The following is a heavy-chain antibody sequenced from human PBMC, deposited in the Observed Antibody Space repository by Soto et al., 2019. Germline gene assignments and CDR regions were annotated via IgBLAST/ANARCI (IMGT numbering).Heavy chain of an antibody. CDR1: GYAFTSYY. V-gene: IGHV1-46*01. CDR3: AREPPHYDSSGYDYYYGIDV. D-gene: IGHD3-22*01. CDR2: INPSGGST. Sequence: ASVTVSCKASGYAFTSYYMHCVRLNTGQGLEWMGIINPSGGSTSYAQKFQGRVTMTRDTSTSTVYMELSSLRSEDTAVYYCAREPPHYDSSGYDYYYGIDVWGQGTTVTVSS. J-gene: IGHJ6*02.